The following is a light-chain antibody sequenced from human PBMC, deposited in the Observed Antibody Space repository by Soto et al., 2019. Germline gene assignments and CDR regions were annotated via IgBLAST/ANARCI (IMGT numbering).Light chain of an antibody. CDR1: SSDVGGYTY. CDR2: EVS. V-gene: IGLV2-14*01. Sequence: QSALTQPASVSGSPGQSITISCTGTSSDVGGYTYVSWYQQHPGKAPKLIIYEVSNRPSGVSNRFSGSKSGNTASLTVSGRQAEDEADYYCRSYSSVTTLWVFGGGTKLPVL. CDR3: RSYSSVTTLWV. J-gene: IGLJ3*02.